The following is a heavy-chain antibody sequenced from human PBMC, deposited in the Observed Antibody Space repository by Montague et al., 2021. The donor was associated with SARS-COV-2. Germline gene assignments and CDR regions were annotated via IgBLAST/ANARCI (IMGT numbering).Heavy chain of an antibody. CDR3: ARTGYGYHGMDV. J-gene: IGHJ6*02. CDR2: INQDTNGK. D-gene: IGHD5-18*01. Sequence: SLRLSCAASGFTFRDHWMSWVRQAPGKGLKWVANINQDTNGKNYVDSVKGRFTISRDNAENSLYLQMNSLRAEDTAIYYCARTGYGYHGMDVWGQGTTVTVS. CDR1: GFTFRDHW. V-gene: IGHV3-7*01.